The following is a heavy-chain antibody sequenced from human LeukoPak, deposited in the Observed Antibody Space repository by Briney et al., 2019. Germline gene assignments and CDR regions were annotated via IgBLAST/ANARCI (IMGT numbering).Heavy chain of an antibody. CDR1: GGSISRYY. J-gene: IGHJ2*01. CDR3: ARDPDYYDSSGSSGYFDL. D-gene: IGHD3-22*01. V-gene: IGHV4-59*01. CDR2: IYYSGST. Sequence: SETLSLTCTVSGGSISRYYWSWLRQPPGTGLEWIGYIYYSGSTNYNPSLKSRVTISVDTSKNQFSLKLSSVTAADTAVYYCARDPDYYDSSGSSGYFDLWGRGTLVTVSS.